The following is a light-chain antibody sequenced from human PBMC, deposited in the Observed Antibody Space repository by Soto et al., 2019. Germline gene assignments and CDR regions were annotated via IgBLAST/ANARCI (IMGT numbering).Light chain of an antibody. CDR3: SSYTSGSTWV. CDR1: SSDVGAYNY. Sequence: LTQPHSVSGSPGQSITISCTGTSSDVGAYNYVSWYQQHPGKAPKLMIYEVSNRPSGVSNRFSGSKSGNTASLTISGLQAEDEGDYYCSSYTSGSTWVFGGGTKVTVL. CDR2: EVS. J-gene: IGLJ3*02. V-gene: IGLV2-14*01.